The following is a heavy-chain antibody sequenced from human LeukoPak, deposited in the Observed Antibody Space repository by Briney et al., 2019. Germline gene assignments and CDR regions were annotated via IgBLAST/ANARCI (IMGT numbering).Heavy chain of an antibody. CDR1: GGSISSYY. CDR3: ARSVSYESGYCSGGSCPGYYYGMDV. Sequence: SETLSLTCTVSGGSISSYYWSWIRQPPGKGLEWIGYIYYSGSTNYNPSLKSRVTISVDTSKNQFSLKLSSVTAADTAVYYCARSVSYESGYCSGGSCPGYYYGMDVWGQGTTVTVSS. J-gene: IGHJ6*02. CDR2: IYYSGST. D-gene: IGHD2-15*01. V-gene: IGHV4-59*01.